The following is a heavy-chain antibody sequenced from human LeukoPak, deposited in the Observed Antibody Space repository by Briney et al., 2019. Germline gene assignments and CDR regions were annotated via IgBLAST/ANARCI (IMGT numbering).Heavy chain of an antibody. J-gene: IGHJ4*02. V-gene: IGHV1-2*02. D-gene: IGHD6-19*01. Sequence: ASVKVSCKASGYTFTGYYMHWVRQAPGQGLEWMGWINPNSGGTNYAQKFQGRVTMTRDTSISTAYMELSRLRSDDTAVYYCARGPTRYSSGWYYFDYWGQGTLVTVSS. CDR2: INPNSGGT. CDR3: ARGPTRYSSGWYYFDY. CDR1: GYTFTGYY.